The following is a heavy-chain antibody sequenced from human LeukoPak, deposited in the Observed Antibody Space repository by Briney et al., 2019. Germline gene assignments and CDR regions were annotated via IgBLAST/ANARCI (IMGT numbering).Heavy chain of an antibody. CDR3: ASGYSSGWDYYYYGMDV. J-gene: IGHJ6*02. CDR2: ISGSSGII. D-gene: IGHD6-19*01. Sequence: GGSLRLSCAASGFTFNTYTMNWIRQAPGKGLEWVSYISGSSGIIDYADSVRGRFTISRDNAKNSLYLQMNSLRAEDTAVYYCASGYSSGWDYYYYGMDVWGQGTTVTVSS. CDR1: GFTFNTYT. V-gene: IGHV3-48*01.